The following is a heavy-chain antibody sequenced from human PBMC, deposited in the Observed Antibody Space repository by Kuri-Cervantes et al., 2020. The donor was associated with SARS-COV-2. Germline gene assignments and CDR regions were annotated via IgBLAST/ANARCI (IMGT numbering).Heavy chain of an antibody. J-gene: IGHJ3*02. CDR2: IYYSGST. D-gene: IGHD2-2*01. CDR3: ARRLEYANAFDI. CDR1: GGSISSSSYY. Sequence: GSLRLSCTVSGGSISSSSYYWGWIRQPPGKGLEWIGSIYYSGSTYYNPSLKSRVTISVDTSKNQFSLKLSSVTAADTAVYYCARRLEYANAFDIWGQGKMVTVSS. V-gene: IGHV4-39*01.